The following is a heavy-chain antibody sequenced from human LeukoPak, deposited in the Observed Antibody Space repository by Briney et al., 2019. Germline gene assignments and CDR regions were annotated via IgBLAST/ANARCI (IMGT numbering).Heavy chain of an antibody. J-gene: IGHJ4*02. Sequence: SETLSLTCAVYGGSFSGYYWSWIRQPPGKGLEWIGEINHSGSTNYNPSLKSRVTISVDTSKNQFSLKLSSVTAADTAMYYCARWYYYDSSGLIWGQGTLVTVSS. V-gene: IGHV4-34*01. CDR2: INHSGST. D-gene: IGHD3-22*01. CDR3: ARWYYYDSSGLI. CDR1: GGSFSGYY.